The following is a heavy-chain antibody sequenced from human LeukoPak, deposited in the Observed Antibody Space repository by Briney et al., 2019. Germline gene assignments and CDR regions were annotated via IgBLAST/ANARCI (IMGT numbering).Heavy chain of an antibody. D-gene: IGHD3-9*01. CDR3: ASVTSYYDILIVASEGAFDI. Sequence: SETLSLTCAVSGGSISSSNWWSWVRQPPGKGLEWIGEIYHSGSTNYNPSLKSRVTISVDKSKNQFSLKLSSVTAADTAVYYCASVTSYYDILIVASEGAFDIWGQGTMVTVSS. J-gene: IGHJ3*02. CDR1: GGSISSSNW. CDR2: IYHSGST. V-gene: IGHV4-4*02.